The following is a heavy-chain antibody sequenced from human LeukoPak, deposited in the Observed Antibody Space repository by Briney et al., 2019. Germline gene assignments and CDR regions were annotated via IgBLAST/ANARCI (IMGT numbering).Heavy chain of an antibody. CDR2: IKQDGSEK. Sequence: PGGSLRLSCAASGFTFSSYWMSWVRQAPGKGLEWVANIKQDGSEKYYVDSVKGRFTISRDNAKNSLYLQMNSLRAEDTAVYYCASEITMVRGEKVRCFDYWGQGTLVTVSS. D-gene: IGHD3-10*01. CDR1: GFTFSSYW. V-gene: IGHV3-7*01. CDR3: ASEITMVRGEKVRCFDY. J-gene: IGHJ4*02.